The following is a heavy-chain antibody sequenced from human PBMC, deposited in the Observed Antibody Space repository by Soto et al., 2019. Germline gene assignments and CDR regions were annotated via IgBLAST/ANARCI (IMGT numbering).Heavy chain of an antibody. CDR2: IYHSGST. D-gene: IGHD3-3*01. J-gene: IGHJ4*02. V-gene: IGHV4-4*02. Sequence: WETLSVTCTVSGDSYSNTNWWSWVRQTPGRGLEWIGEIYHSGSTNYNPSLKSRVTISIDKSNNQFSLELKSVTAADTAVYYCAKRSLRRLRFFETHWAQGIQVTVS. CDR3: AKRSLRRLRFFETH. CDR1: GDSYSNTNW.